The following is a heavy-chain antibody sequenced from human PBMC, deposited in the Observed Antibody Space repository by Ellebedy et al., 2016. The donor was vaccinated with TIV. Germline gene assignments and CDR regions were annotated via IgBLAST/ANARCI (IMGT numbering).Heavy chain of an antibody. J-gene: IGHJ3*01. CDR2: ITVRSIET. Sequence: GESLKISCVGSGFTFSNYALTWVRRAPGKGLEWVSAITVRSIETFYADSVKGRFAISRDDSRNTLYLQRSSLRAEDAAVYYCARGRRDFDVWGQGTMVTVAS. CDR3: ARGRRDFDV. D-gene: IGHD1-14*01. V-gene: IGHV3-23*01. CDR1: GFTFSNYA.